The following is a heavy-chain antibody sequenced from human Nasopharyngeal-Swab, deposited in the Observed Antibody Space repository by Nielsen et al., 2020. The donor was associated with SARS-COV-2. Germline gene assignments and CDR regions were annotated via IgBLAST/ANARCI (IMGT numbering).Heavy chain of an antibody. D-gene: IGHD6-13*01. J-gene: IGHJ6*02. Sequence: IRQPPGKGLEWVSAISGSGGSTYYADSVRGRFTISRDNSKNTLYLQMNRLRDEDTAVYYCAKDGKRRGIAAAGTLYYYYGMDVWGQGTTVTVSS. V-gene: IGHV3-23*01. CDR3: AKDGKRRGIAAAGTLYYYYGMDV. CDR2: ISGSGGST.